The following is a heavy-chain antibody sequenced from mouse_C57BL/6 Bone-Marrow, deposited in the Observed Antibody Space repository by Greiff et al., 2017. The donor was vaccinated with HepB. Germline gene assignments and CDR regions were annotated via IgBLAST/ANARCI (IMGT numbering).Heavy chain of an antibody. CDR3: TPYYYDSVDY. J-gene: IGHJ4*01. V-gene: IGHV14-4*01. CDR2: IDPENGDT. D-gene: IGHD1-1*01. Sequence: VQLKQSGAELVRPGASVKLSCTASGFNIKDDYMHWVKQRPEQGLEWIGWIDPENGDTEYASKFQGKATITADTSSNTAYLQLSSLTSEDTAVYYCTPYYYDSVDYWGQGTSVTVSS. CDR1: GFNIKDDY.